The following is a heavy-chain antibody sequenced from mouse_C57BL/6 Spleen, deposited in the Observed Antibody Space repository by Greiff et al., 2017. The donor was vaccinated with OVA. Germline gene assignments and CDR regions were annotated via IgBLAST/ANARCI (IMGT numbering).Heavy chain of an antibody. CDR1: GYTFTDYY. J-gene: IGHJ4*01. D-gene: IGHD1-1*01. V-gene: IGHV1-76*01. Sequence: VQLQESGAELVRPGASVKLSCKASGYTFTDYYINWVKQRPGQGLEWIARIYPGSGNTYYNEKFKGKATLTAEKSSSTAYMQLSSLTSEDSAVYFCARRLITTVVSSRDYYAMDYGGQGTSVTVSS. CDR2: IYPGSGNT. CDR3: ARRLITTVVSSRDYYAMDY.